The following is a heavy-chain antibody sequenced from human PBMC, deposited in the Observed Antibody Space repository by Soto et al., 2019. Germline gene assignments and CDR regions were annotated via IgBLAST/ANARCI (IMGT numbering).Heavy chain of an antibody. CDR2: ISGSAGLT. Sequence: LRLSCTASGFTFSSHAMSWVRQAPGKQLEWVSAISGSAGLTFYADSVKGRFTISRDNSKNTLYLQMNSLRAEDTAVYYCAKDWVSGSSPYWGQGTLVTVSS. V-gene: IGHV3-23*01. D-gene: IGHD2-15*01. J-gene: IGHJ4*02. CDR1: GFTFSSHA. CDR3: AKDWVSGSSPY.